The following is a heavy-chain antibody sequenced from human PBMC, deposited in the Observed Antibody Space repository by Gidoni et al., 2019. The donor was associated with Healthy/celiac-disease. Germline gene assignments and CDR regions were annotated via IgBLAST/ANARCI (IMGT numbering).Heavy chain of an antibody. V-gene: IGHV5-10-1*03. Sequence: EVQLVQSGAEVKKPGESLRISCKGSGYSFTSYWISGVRQMPGKGLEGMGRIDPSDSYTNYSPSFQGHVTISADKSISTAYLQWSSLKASDTAMYYCARVYSSGWYYYYYGMDVWGQGTTVTVSS. CDR1: GYSFTSYW. CDR2: IDPSDSYT. J-gene: IGHJ6*02. CDR3: ARVYSSGWYYYYYGMDV. D-gene: IGHD6-19*01.